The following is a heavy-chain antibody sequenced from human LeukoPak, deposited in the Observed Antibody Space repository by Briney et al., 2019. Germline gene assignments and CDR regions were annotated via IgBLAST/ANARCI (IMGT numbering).Heavy chain of an antibody. Sequence: GGSLRLSCAASEFTFSNSWMNWVRQAPGKGLVWVSGINSDGGTTTYADSVKGRFTISRDNAKNTLYLQMNNLRAEDTAVYYCVRVGSSGSYYYYMDVWGKGTTVTISS. V-gene: IGHV3-74*01. D-gene: IGHD1-26*01. CDR2: INSDGGTT. J-gene: IGHJ6*03. CDR3: VRVGSSGSYYYYMDV. CDR1: EFTFSNSW.